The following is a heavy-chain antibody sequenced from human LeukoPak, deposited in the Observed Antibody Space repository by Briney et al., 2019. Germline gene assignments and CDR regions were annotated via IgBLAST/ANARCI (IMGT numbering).Heavy chain of an antibody. CDR3: ARDLLPGIAAAGMNY. J-gene: IGHJ4*02. CDR2: IKEDGSEK. Sequence: PGGSLRLSCAASGFTFSSIWMTWVRQAPGKGLEWVANIKEDGSEKNYVDSVKGRFTISRDNAKNSLYLQMNSLRAEDTAVYYCARDLLPGIAAAGMNYWGQGTLVTVSS. V-gene: IGHV3-7*01. CDR1: GFTFSSIW. D-gene: IGHD6-13*01.